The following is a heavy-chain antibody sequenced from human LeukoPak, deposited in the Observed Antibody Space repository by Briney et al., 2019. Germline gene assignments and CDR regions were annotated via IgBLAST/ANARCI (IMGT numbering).Heavy chain of an antibody. D-gene: IGHD2-15*01. CDR2: TSSSDSGK. CDR1: GFTLSSYA. V-gene: IGHV3-23*01. J-gene: IGHJ4*02. Sequence: GGSLRLSCAASGFTLSSYAMSWVRQAPGKGLEWVAATSSSDSGKYHADSVRGRFTISRDNSKNTVYLQMNSLRAEDAAVYYCARAPVTSCRGAFCYPFDCWGPGILVTVSS. CDR3: ARAPVTSCRGAFCYPFDC.